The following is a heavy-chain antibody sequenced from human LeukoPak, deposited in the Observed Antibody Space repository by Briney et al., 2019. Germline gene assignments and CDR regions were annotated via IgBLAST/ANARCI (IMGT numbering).Heavy chain of an antibody. CDR2: IYTSGST. J-gene: IGHJ6*02. D-gene: IGHD2-2*01. V-gene: IGHV4-4*07. Sequence: SETLSLTCTVSGGSISSYYWSWIRQPAGKGLEWIARIYTSGSTNYNPSLKSRVTMSVDTSKNQFSLKLSSVTAADTAGYYCARGVVPAAQGGYYYYGMDVWGQGTTVTVSS. CDR1: GGSISSYY. CDR3: ARGVVPAAQGGYYYYGMDV.